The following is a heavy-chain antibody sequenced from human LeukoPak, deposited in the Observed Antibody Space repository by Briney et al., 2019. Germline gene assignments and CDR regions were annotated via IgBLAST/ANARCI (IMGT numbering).Heavy chain of an antibody. V-gene: IGHV3-33*08. D-gene: IGHD2-21*02. J-gene: IGHJ3*02. CDR3: ARGGDLGAFDI. Sequence: GGSLRLSCAASGFTFSSYSMNWVRQAPGKGLEWVAVIWYDGSNKYYADSVKGRFTISRDNSKNTLYLQMNSLRAEDTAVYYCARGGDLGAFDIWGQGTMVTVSS. CDR2: IWYDGSNK. CDR1: GFTFSSYS.